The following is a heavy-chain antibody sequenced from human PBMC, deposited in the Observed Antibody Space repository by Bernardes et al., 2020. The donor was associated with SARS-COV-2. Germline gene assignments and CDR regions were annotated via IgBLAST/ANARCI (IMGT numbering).Heavy chain of an antibody. CDR3: TTGGVAATSYYDSSGYYWGAFDI. Sequence: GGSLRLSCAASGFTFSNAWMSWVRQAPGKGLEWVGRIKSKTDGGTTDYAAPVKGRFTISRDDSKNTLYLQMNSLKTEDTAVYYCTTGGVAATSYYDSSGYYWGAFDIWGQGTMVTVSS. J-gene: IGHJ3*02. CDR2: IKSKTDGGTT. D-gene: IGHD3-22*01. CDR1: GFTFSNAW. V-gene: IGHV3-15*01.